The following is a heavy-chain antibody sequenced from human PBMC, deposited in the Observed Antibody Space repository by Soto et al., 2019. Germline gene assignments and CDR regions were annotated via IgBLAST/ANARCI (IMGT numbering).Heavy chain of an antibody. CDR1: GFTFSTYV. CDR2: ITGSGGST. V-gene: IGHV3-23*01. CDR3: AKHHYFHDVFDI. Sequence: GXLRLSCAASGFTFSTYVMSWVRQAPGKGLEWVSTITGSGGSTYSADSVKGRFTISRDNSKKTLYLQMNSLRAEDTAIYYCAKHHYFHDVFDIWGQGTMVTASS. J-gene: IGHJ3*02. D-gene: IGHD1-26*01.